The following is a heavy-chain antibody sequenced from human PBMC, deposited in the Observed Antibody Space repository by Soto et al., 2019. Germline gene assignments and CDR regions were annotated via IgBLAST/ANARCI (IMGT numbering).Heavy chain of an antibody. D-gene: IGHD4-17*01. V-gene: IGHV4-39*01. CDR3: ARQRTTVVTQAYFDH. J-gene: IGHJ4*02. CDR1: GDSIGTTHSY. CDR2: IHYSGRS. Sequence: SETLSLTCTVSGDSIGTTHSYWAWIRQSPGKGLEWIGNIHYSGRSYYNPSLKSRVTMAVDTSKNQFSLTLNSVTAADAAVYYCARQRTTVVTQAYFDHWGQGTLVTVSS.